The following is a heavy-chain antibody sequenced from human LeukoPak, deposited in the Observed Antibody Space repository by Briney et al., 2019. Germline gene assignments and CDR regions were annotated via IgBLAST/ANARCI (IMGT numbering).Heavy chain of an antibody. CDR1: GFTFTNYA. V-gene: IGHV3-21*01. Sequence: PGGSLRLSCAASGFTFTNYATSWVRQAPGKGLEWVSSISTSSTYIYYADSLKGQFTISRDNAKNSLYLQMNSLRAEDTAVYYCARTFYGMDVWGQGTTVTVSS. CDR2: ISTSSTYI. CDR3: ARTFYGMDV. J-gene: IGHJ6*02.